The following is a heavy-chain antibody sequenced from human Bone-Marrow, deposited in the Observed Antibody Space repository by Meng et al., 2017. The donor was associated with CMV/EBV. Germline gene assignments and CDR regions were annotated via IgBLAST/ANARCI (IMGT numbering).Heavy chain of an antibody. CDR3: ARTGGYPNWFDS. J-gene: IGHJ5*01. CDR2: IADDGSPQ. D-gene: IGHD2-15*01. CDR1: GFTFSSRW. V-gene: IGHV3-7*01. Sequence: GESLKISCVVSGFTFSSRWMSWVRQTPVKGLEWVATIADDGSPQYYVDSVKGRFTISRDNAKNSLYLEMNSLRVDDTGVYFCARTGGYPNWFDSWGPGTVVTFSS.